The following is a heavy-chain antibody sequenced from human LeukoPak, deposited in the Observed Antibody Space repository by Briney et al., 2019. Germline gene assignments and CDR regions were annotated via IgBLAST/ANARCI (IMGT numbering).Heavy chain of an antibody. D-gene: IGHD6-19*01. J-gene: IGHJ4*02. CDR2: INPNSGGT. Sequence: ASVKVSCKASGYTFTAYYMHWVRQAPGQGLEWMGWINPNSGGTNYAQKFQGRVTMTRDTSISTAYMELSRLRSDDTAVYYCARGGVIGASSGWYSYFDYWGQGTLVTVSS. V-gene: IGHV1-2*02. CDR1: GYTFTAYY. CDR3: ARGGVIGASSGWYSYFDY.